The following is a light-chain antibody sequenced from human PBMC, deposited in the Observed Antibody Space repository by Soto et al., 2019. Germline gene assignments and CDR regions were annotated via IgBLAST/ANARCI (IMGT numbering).Light chain of an antibody. CDR3: QQYNNWPIT. CDR2: GAS. J-gene: IGKJ5*01. CDR1: QSIGSN. Sequence: EIVMTQSPATLSASPGERATLSCRASQSIGSNLAWYQQKPGQSPMLLIYGASTMDTGLPARFSGSGSGTDFTLTISSLQSEDFALYYCQQYNNWPITFGQGTRLEIK. V-gene: IGKV3-15*01.